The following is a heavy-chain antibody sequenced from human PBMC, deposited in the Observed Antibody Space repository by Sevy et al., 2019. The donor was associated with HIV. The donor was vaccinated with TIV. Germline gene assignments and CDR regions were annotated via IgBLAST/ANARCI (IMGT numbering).Heavy chain of an antibody. CDR3: VRAIATADSF. D-gene: IGHD6-13*01. CDR2: INQDGSVN. CDR1: GFSLNSYW. V-gene: IGHV3-7*01. J-gene: IGHJ4*02. Sequence: GGSLRLSCVASGFSLNSYWMLWVRQAPGKGLEWVANINQDGSVNYYADSVKGRFTNSRDNARNLVSLQMNILRVEDTAVYYCVRAIATADSFWGQGTLVTVSS.